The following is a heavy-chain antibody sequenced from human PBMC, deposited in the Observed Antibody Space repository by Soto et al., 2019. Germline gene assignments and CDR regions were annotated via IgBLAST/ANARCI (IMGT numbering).Heavy chain of an antibody. D-gene: IGHD3-10*01. Sequence: QVQLVESGGGLVKPGGSLRLSCAASGFTFSDYYMSWIRQAPGKGLEWVSYISSSGSTIYYADSVKGRFTISRDNAKNSRYPQMNSLRAEDTAGYYCAGCDGSGRIYSYGMDVWGQGTTVTVSS. V-gene: IGHV3-11*01. CDR3: AGCDGSGRIYSYGMDV. CDR2: ISSSGSTI. J-gene: IGHJ6*02. CDR1: GFTFSDYY.